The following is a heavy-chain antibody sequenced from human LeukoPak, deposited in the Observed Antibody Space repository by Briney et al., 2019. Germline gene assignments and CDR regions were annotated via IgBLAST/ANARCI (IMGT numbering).Heavy chain of an antibody. D-gene: IGHD6-6*01. V-gene: IGHV3-7*01. CDR2: IKQDGSEK. CDR3: ARDFIIAAGWFDP. J-gene: IGHJ5*02. CDR1: GFTFSSYS. Sequence: GGSLRLSCAASGFTFSSYSMNWVRQAPGKGLEWVANIKQDGSEKYYVDSVKGRFTISRDNAKNSLYLQMNSLRAEDTAVYYCARDFIIAAGWFDPWGQGTLVTVSS.